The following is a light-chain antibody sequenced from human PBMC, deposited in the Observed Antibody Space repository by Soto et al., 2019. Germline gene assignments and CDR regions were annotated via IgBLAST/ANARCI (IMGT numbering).Light chain of an antibody. CDR2: EVN. CDR1: SRDVGGYNY. Sequence: QSALTQPASVSGSPGQSITISCTGTSRDVGGYNYVSWYQQHPGKAPKVMIYEVNNRPSGVSDRFSGSKSGNTVSLTISGLQAEDEAFYFCSSYTGSSTLAEMFGGGTKLTVL. J-gene: IGLJ3*02. CDR3: SSYTGSSTLAEM. V-gene: IGLV2-14*01.